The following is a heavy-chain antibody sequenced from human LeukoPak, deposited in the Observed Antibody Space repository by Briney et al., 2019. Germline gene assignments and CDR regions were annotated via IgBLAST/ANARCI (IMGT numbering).Heavy chain of an antibody. J-gene: IGHJ4*02. CDR2: IYHSGST. D-gene: IGHD3-10*01. V-gene: IGHV4-30-2*01. CDR3: ARDGRGYNGSGSYYDY. CDR1: GGSISSGGYS. Sequence: PSQTLSLTCAVSGGSISSGGYSWSWIRQPPGKGLEWIGYIYHSGSTYYNPSLKSRVTISVDRSKNQFSLKLSSVTAADTAVYYCARDGRGYNGSGSYYDYWGQGTLVTVSS.